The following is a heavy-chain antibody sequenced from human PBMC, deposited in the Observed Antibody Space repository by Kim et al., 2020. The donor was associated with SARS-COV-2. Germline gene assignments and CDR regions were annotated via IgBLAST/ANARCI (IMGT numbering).Heavy chain of an antibody. CDR2: ISYDGSNK. D-gene: IGHD6-19*01. Sequence: GGSLRLSCAASGFTFSSYAMHWVRQAPGKGLEWVAVISYDGSNKYYADSVKGRFTISRDNSKNTLYLQMNSLRAEDTAVYYCASIAVAGTGYYWGQGTLVTVSS. V-gene: IGHV3-30*04. J-gene: IGHJ4*02. CDR3: ASIAVAGTGYY. CDR1: GFTFSSYA.